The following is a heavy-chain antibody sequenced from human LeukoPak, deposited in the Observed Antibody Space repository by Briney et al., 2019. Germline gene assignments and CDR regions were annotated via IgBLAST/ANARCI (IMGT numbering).Heavy chain of an antibody. Sequence: GASVKVSCKASGYTFTSYGISCVRQAPGQGLEWMGWISAYNGNTNYAQKLQGRVTMTTDTSTSTAYMELRSLRSDDTAVYYCARSGIAAALEEFYFDYWGQGTLVTVSS. D-gene: IGHD6-13*01. V-gene: IGHV1-18*04. CDR2: ISAYNGNT. CDR1: GYTFTSYG. J-gene: IGHJ4*02. CDR3: ARSGIAAALEEFYFDY.